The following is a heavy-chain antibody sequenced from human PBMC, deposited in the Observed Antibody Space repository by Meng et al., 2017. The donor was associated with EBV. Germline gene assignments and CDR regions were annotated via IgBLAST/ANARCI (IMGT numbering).Heavy chain of an antibody. J-gene: IGHJ4*02. D-gene: IGHD5-12*01. CDR2: ITPVFGIA. CDR1: GDNLNNFG. Sequence: LGESGGEGKKPGSSVKVSCKGSGDNLNNFGISWVRQAPGQGLEWMGDITPVFGIANYAESFQGRVTISADTSTRTAYMDLSSLRSDDTAVYYCVRDLWLRIGECVWGQGTLVTVSS. CDR3: VRDLWLRIGECV. V-gene: IGHV1-69*17.